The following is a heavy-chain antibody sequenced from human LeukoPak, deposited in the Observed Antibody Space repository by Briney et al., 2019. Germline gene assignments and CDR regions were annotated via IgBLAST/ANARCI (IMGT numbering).Heavy chain of an antibody. J-gene: IGHJ4*02. CDR3: ANDYGDYRGY. CDR2: IYYSGST. CDR1: GGSISSSSYY. D-gene: IGHD4-17*01. Sequence: PSETLSLTCTVSGGSISSSSYYWGWIRQPPGKGLEWIGSIYYSGSTYYNPSLKSRVTISVDTSKNQFSLKLSSVTAADTAVYYCANDYGDYRGYWGQGTLVTVSS. V-gene: IGHV4-39*07.